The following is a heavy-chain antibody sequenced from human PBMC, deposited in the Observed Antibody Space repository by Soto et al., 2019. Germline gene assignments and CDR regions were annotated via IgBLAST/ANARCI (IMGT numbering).Heavy chain of an antibody. Sequence: SETLSLTCAVYGGSFSGYYWSWIRQPPGKGLEWIGEINHSGSTNYNPSHKSRVTISVDTSKNQFSLKLSSVTAADTAVYYCVRQIVVVPAAGYYYYYMDVWGKGTTVTVSS. D-gene: IGHD2-2*01. CDR2: INHSGST. CDR3: VRQIVVVPAAGYYYYYMDV. V-gene: IGHV4-34*01. J-gene: IGHJ6*03. CDR1: GGSFSGYY.